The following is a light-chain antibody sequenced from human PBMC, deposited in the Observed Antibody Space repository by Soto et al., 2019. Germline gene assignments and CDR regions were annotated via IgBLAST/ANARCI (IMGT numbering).Light chain of an antibody. V-gene: IGLV2-23*01. Sequence: QCALTQPASVSGPPGQSITISCTRTSSNVGSYNLVSWYQHPPGKAPKLIIYEASERPSGVSNRFSGAQSGHTASLTISGLQAEDEADYYCSSYAGGVVFGGGTKLTVL. CDR1: SSNVGSYNL. CDR3: SSYAGGVV. CDR2: EAS. J-gene: IGLJ2*01.